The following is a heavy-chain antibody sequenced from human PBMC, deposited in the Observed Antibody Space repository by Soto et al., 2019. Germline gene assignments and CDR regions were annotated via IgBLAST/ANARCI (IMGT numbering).Heavy chain of an antibody. D-gene: IGHD2-2*01. J-gene: IGHJ4*02. V-gene: IGHV3-21*01. CDR3: ARAFCTSTTCPYHYFDN. Sequence: GSLRLSCAASGFTFSHYTINWVRQAPGKGLDWVSSISVGGSHIYYADSLKGRFIISRDDAKNSLYLHMNSLRAEDTAVYYCARAFCTSTTCPYHYFDNWGQGTLVTVS. CDR1: GFTFSHYT. CDR2: ISVGGSHI.